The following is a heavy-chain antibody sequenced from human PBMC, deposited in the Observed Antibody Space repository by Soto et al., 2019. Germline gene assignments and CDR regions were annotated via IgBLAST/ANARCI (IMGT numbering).Heavy chain of an antibody. Sequence: GGSLRLSCAASGFTFTRYSMNWVRQTPGKGLGWVSSISSTTNYIYYGDSMKGRFTISRDNAKNSLYLEMNSLRAEDTAVYYCARESEDLTSNFDYWGQGTLVTVSS. CDR3: ARESEDLTSNFDY. CDR2: ISSTTNYI. V-gene: IGHV3-21*06. CDR1: GFTFTRYS. J-gene: IGHJ4*02.